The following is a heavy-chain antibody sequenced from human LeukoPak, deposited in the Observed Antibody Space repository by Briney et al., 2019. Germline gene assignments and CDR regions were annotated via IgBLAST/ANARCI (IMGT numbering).Heavy chain of an antibody. CDR3: IRDFRSADL. J-gene: IGHJ5*02. CDR1: GFTFSSYS. Sequence: GGSLRLSCAASGFTFSSYSMNWVRQAPGKGLEWISYITTSGGAKNYADSVKGRFTISRDNAKNTVYLEMNSLSVEDTASYYCIRDFRSADLWGQGTLVTVTS. CDR2: ITTSGGAK. V-gene: IGHV3-48*04.